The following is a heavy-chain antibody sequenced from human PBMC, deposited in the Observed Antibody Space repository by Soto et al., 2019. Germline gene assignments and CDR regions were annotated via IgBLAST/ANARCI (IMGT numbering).Heavy chain of an antibody. V-gene: IGHV4-34*01. D-gene: IGHD1-7*01. CDR1: GGSFSGYY. CDR2: INHSGST. J-gene: IGHJ4*02. Sequence: SETLSLTCAVYGGSFSGYYWSWIRQPPGKGLEWIGEINHSGSTNYNPSLKRRVTISVDTSKNQFSLKLSSVTAADTAVYYCARGLRYNWNYASSLFYFDYWGQRTLVPVSS. CDR3: ARGLRYNWNYASSLFYFDY.